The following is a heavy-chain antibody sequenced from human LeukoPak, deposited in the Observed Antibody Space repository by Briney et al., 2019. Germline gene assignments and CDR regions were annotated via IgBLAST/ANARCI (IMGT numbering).Heavy chain of an antibody. V-gene: IGHV1-69*01. D-gene: IGHD5-24*01. CDR3: ARGGGGYNLPYFDY. CDR1: GGXFSSYA. CDR2: IIPIFGTA. Sequence: ASVKVSCKASGGXFSSYAISWVRQAPGQGLEWMGGIIPIFGTANYAQKFQGRVTITADESTSTAYMELSSLRSEDTAVYYCARGGGGYNLPYFDYWGQGALVTVSS. J-gene: IGHJ4*02.